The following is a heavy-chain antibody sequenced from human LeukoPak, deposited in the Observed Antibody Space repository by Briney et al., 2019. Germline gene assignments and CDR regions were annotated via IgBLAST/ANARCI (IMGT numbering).Heavy chain of an antibody. CDR1: GGTFSSYA. Sequence: SVKVSCKASGGTFSSYAISWVRQAPGQGLEWMGGIIPIFGTANYAQKLQGRVTMTTDTSTSTAYMELRSLRSDDTAVYYCARDAQHYCSSTSCYGPRSGADYYYYYMDVWGKGTTVTVSS. CDR3: ARDAQHYCSSTSCYGPRSGADYYYYYMDV. D-gene: IGHD2-2*01. V-gene: IGHV1-69*05. CDR2: IIPIFGTA. J-gene: IGHJ6*03.